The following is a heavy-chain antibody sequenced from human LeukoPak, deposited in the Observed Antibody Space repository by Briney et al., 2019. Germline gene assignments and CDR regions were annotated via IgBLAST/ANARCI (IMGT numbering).Heavy chain of an antibody. CDR3: ARATSRYYYYYMDV. CDR1: GGSINSDNYY. CDR2: IYTSGST. J-gene: IGHJ6*03. V-gene: IGHV4-61*02. D-gene: IGHD3-16*01. Sequence: PSQTLSLTCTVSGGSINSDNYYWSWIRQPAGKGLEWIGRIYTSGSTNYNPSLKSRVTISVDTSKNQFSLKLSSVTAADTAVYYCARATSRYYYYYMDVWGKGTTVTVSS.